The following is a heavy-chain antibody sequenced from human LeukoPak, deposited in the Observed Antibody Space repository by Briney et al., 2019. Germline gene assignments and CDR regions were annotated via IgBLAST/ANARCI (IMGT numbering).Heavy chain of an antibody. J-gene: IGHJ4*02. Sequence: SGGSLRLSCAASGFTFSSYSMNWVRQAPGKGLEWVSFISTSSIYIYCADSVKGRFTISRDNAKNSLYLQMNSLRAEDTAVYYCVRGRGNYYYFDYWGQGILVTVSS. D-gene: IGHD1-26*01. CDR1: GFTFSSYS. CDR3: VRGRGNYYYFDY. V-gene: IGHV3-21*01. CDR2: ISTSSIYI.